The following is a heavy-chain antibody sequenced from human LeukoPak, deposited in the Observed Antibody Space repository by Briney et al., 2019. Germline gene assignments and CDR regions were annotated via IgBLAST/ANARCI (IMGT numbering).Heavy chain of an antibody. V-gene: IGHV4-39*01. Sequence: PSETLSLTCTVSGGSISSSSYYWGWIRQPPGKGLEWIGSNYYSGSTYYNPSLKSRVTISVDTSKNQFSLKLSSVTAADTAVYYCARCPYDYGDFGFDYWGQGTLVTVSS. J-gene: IGHJ4*02. CDR1: GGSISSSSYY. D-gene: IGHD4-17*01. CDR3: ARCPYDYGDFGFDY. CDR2: NYYSGST.